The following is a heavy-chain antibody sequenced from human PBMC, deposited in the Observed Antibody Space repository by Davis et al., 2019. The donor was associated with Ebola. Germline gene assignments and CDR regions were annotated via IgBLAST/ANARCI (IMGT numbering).Heavy chain of an antibody. CDR2: INPITGGT. D-gene: IGHD3-22*01. J-gene: IGHJ3*02. V-gene: IGHV1-46*01. CDR3: AREGGRNYDSSGYVFDI. Sequence: ASVKVSCKASGYRFTSYYMHWVRQAPGQGLEWMGIINPITGGTSYAQNFQVRVNMTRDTSRSTVYMELSSLGSEDTAVYYCAREGGRNYDSSGYVFDIWGQGTMVKVSS. CDR1: GYRFTSYY.